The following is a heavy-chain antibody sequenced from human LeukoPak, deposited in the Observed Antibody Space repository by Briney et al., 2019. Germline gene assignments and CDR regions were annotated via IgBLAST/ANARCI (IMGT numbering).Heavy chain of an antibody. CDR1: EFTFSSYW. V-gene: IGHV3-7*01. D-gene: IGHD4-17*01. CDR3: ARLGARQVLDY. CDR2: IKQDGGEK. Sequence: PGGSLRLSCTASEFTFSSYWMSWVRQAPGKGLEWVANIKQDGGEKYYVDSVKGRFTISRDNAKNSLYLQKNSLRAEDTAVYYCARLGARQVLDYWGQGTLVTVSS. J-gene: IGHJ4*02.